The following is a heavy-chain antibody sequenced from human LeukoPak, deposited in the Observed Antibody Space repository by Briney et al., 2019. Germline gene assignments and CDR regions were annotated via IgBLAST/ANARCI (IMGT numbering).Heavy chain of an antibody. D-gene: IGHD3-3*01. CDR3: ARQAIFGVAIDY. Sequence: WETLSLTCTVSGGSISSYSWSWIRQPPGKGLEWIGYNYYSGSTTYNRSLKSRVTMSLDTSENQFSLKLRSVTAADTAVYYCARQAIFGVAIDYWGQGTLVTVSS. CDR2: NYYSGST. J-gene: IGHJ4*02. CDR1: GGSISSYS. V-gene: IGHV4-59*08.